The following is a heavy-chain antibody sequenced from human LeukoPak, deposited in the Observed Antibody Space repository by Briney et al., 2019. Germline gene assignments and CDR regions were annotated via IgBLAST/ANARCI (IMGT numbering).Heavy chain of an antibody. CDR2: ISSSSSYI. V-gene: IGHV3-21*01. J-gene: IGHJ4*02. CDR3: ARSGAAVGDY. CDR1: GFTFSSYS. Sequence: NPGGSLRLSCAASGFTFSSYSMNWVRQAPGKGLEWVSSISSSSSYICYADSVKGRFTISRDNAKNSLYLQMNSLRAEDTAVYYCARSGAAVGDYWGQGTLVTVSS. D-gene: IGHD6-13*01.